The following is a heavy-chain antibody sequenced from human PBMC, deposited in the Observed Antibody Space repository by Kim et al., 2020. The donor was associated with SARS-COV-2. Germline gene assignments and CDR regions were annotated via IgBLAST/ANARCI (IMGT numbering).Heavy chain of an antibody. V-gene: IGHV4-39*07. Sequence: SRVTISVETSKNQFSLKLSSVTAADTAVYYCARSGYNWNDVGEMMLAFDIWGQGTMVTVSS. CDR3: ARSGYNWNDVGEMMLAFDI. D-gene: IGHD1-20*01. J-gene: IGHJ3*02.